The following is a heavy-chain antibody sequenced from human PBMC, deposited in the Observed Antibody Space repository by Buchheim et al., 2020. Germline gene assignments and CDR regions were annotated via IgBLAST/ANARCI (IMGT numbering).Heavy chain of an antibody. J-gene: IGHJ4*02. CDR2: INHSGST. CDR3: ARGRLTKQTNNKAMSK. Sequence: QVQLQQWGAGLLKPSETLSLTCAVYGGSFSGYYWSWIRQPPGKGLEWIGEINHSGSTNYNPSLKSRVTISVDTSKNQFPLNLSSVTAADTAVYYCARGRLTKQTNNKAMSKWGQGTL. D-gene: IGHD1/OR15-1a*01. CDR1: GGSFSGYY. V-gene: IGHV4-34*01.